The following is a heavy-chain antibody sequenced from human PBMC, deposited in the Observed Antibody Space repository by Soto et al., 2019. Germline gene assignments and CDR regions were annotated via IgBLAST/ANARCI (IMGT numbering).Heavy chain of an antibody. D-gene: IGHD6-19*01. CDR1: GFTFSSYG. Sequence: GGSLRLSCAASGFTFSSYGMHWVRQAPGKGLEWVAVIWYDGSNKYYADSVKGRFTISRDNSKNTLYLQMNSLRAEDTAVYYCARDRRQWLARGDAFDIWGQGTMVTVSS. CDR3: ARDRRQWLARGDAFDI. V-gene: IGHV3-33*01. J-gene: IGHJ3*02. CDR2: IWYDGSNK.